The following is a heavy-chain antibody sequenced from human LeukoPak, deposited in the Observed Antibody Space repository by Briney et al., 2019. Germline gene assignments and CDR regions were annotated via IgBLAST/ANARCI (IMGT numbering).Heavy chain of an antibody. CDR1: GYTFPNYH. D-gene: IGHD3-22*01. CDR3: ARDYYYDSSGYYTYYFDY. V-gene: IGHV1-46*01. Sequence: ASVRVSCKASGYTFPNYHIHWVRQAPGQGPEWLGIINPNGGSASYAQRFQGRVTMTRDTSTTTVYMELTSLRSEDTAVYYCARDYYYDSSGYYTYYFDYWGQGTQVTVSS. J-gene: IGHJ4*02. CDR2: INPNGGSA.